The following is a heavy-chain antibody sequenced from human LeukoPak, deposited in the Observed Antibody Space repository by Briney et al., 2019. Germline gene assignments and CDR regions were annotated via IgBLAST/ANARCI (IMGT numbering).Heavy chain of an antibody. Sequence: ASVKVSCKASGYTFISYAMHWVRQAPGQRLEWLGWINAGNGNTKYSQKFQGRVTITRDTSASTAYMELSSLRSEDTAVYYCARDHGWYLDLYYFDYWGQGTLVTVSS. V-gene: IGHV1-3*01. D-gene: IGHD6-19*01. J-gene: IGHJ4*02. CDR3: ARDHGWYLDLYYFDY. CDR2: INAGNGNT. CDR1: GYTFISYA.